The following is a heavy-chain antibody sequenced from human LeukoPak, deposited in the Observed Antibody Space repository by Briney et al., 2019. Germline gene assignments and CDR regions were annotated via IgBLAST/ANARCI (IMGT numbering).Heavy chain of an antibody. Sequence: PSETLSLTCTVSGGSISSYYWSWIRQPPGKGLEWIGYIYYSGSTNYNPSLKSRVTISVETSKNQFSLKLSSVTAADTAVYYCARVRGVVTALPYYFDYWGQGTLVTVSS. CDR1: GGSISSYY. CDR2: IYYSGST. V-gene: IGHV4-59*12. CDR3: ARVRGVVTALPYYFDY. D-gene: IGHD2-21*02. J-gene: IGHJ4*02.